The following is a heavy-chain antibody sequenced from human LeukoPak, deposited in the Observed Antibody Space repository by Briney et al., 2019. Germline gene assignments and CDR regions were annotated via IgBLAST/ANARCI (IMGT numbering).Heavy chain of an antibody. CDR3: ARDQGWGDWYFDL. D-gene: IGHD3-10*01. J-gene: IGHJ2*01. Sequence: SETLSLTCTVSGGSIMSSYWSWIRQPPGKGLEWIGYLFYNGNTNYNSSLKSRVTISVDTSKNQFSLKLNSLTAADTAVYFCARDQGWGDWYFDLWGRGTLVTVSS. V-gene: IGHV4-59*01. CDR2: LFYNGNT. CDR1: GGSIMSSY.